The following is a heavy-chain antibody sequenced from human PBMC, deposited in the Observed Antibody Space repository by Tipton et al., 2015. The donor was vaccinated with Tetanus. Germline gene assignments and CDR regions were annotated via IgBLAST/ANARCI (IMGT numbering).Heavy chain of an antibody. CDR1: GGSIRSGGYY. V-gene: IGHV4-31*03. CDR2: IYYTGNT. Sequence: TLSLTCTVSGGSIRSGGYYWTWIRQHPERGLEWLGYIYYTGNTYYNPSLKSRVTISVDTSKNQFSLKLTSLTAADTAVYYCARRLVQNWFAPWGQGTLVTVSS. CDR3: ARRLVQNWFAP. D-gene: IGHD4-11*01. J-gene: IGHJ5*02.